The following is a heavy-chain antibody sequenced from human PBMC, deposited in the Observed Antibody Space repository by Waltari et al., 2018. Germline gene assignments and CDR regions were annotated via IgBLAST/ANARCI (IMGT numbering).Heavy chain of an antibody. V-gene: IGHV3-9*01. J-gene: IGHJ4*02. CDR2: ISWNSGSI. CDR1: GFTFDDYA. D-gene: IGHD1-26*01. Sequence: EVQLVESGGGLVQPGRSLRLSCAASGFTFDDYAMHWVRQAPGKGLEWVSGISWNSGSIGYADSVKGRFTISRDNAKNSLYLQMNSLRAEDTAVYYCARVTYSGALVWGQGTLVTVSS. CDR3: ARVTYSGALV.